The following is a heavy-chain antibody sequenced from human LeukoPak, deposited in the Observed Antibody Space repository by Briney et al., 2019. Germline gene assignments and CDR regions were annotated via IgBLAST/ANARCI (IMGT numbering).Heavy chain of an antibody. V-gene: IGHV4-34*01. CDR2: INHSGST. J-gene: IGHJ4*02. CDR3: ARGHQRWLHFGSCFDY. D-gene: IGHD5-24*01. CDR1: GGSFSGYY. Sequence: SETLSLTCAVYGGSFSGYYWSWIRQPPGKGLEWIGEINHSGSTNYNPSLKTQVTLSVGTSKNQFFLKLSPVDTADTAVYYCARGHQRWLHFGSCFDYWGQGTLVTVSS.